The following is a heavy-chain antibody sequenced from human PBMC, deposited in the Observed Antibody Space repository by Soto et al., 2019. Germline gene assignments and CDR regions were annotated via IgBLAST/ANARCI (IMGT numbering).Heavy chain of an antibody. CDR3: AIGGAAAARGWFDP. CDR1: GGSITSYY. V-gene: IGHV4-59*01. Sequence: PSETLSLTCTVSGGSITSYYWSWIRQSPGKGLEWIGYVYYSGSTNYNPSLKSRITISVDTSKNQFSLKLSSMTAADTAVYYCAIGGAAAARGWFDPWGQGTLVTVSS. J-gene: IGHJ5*02. D-gene: IGHD6-13*01. CDR2: VYYSGST.